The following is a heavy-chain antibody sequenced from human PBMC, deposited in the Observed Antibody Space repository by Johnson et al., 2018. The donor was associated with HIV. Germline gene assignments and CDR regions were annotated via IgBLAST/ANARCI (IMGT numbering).Heavy chain of an antibody. Sequence: VQLVESGGALVQPGGSLRLSCAASGFTFSSYAMSWVRQAPGKGLEWVSAISGSAISTYYADSVKGRFTISRDNAKNSLYLQMNSLRAEDTAVYYCARGGAYCGGDCNAFDIWGQGTMVTVSS. J-gene: IGHJ3*02. CDR1: GFTFSSYA. V-gene: IGHV3-23*04. D-gene: IGHD2-21*02. CDR2: ISGSAIST. CDR3: ARGGAYCGGDCNAFDI.